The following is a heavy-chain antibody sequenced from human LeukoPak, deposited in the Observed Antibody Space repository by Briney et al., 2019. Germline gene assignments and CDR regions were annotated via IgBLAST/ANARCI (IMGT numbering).Heavy chain of an antibody. D-gene: IGHD3-16*01. V-gene: IGHV4-59*02. CDR1: GGSVTTYH. Sequence: SETLSLTCAVSGGSVTTYHWTWIRQPPGKGLEWIGHIHYSGGADYNPSLKSRVSMSLDTSKNHFSLRLTSVTAADTGVYFCARAEGAASHIWGQGTMVSVSS. CDR3: ARAEGAASHI. J-gene: IGHJ3*02. CDR2: IHYSGGA.